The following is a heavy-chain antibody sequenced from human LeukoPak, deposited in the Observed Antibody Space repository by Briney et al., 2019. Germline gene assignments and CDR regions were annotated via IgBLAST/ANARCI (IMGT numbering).Heavy chain of an antibody. J-gene: IGHJ4*02. Sequence: GGSLRLSCSASGFTFSDYDMNWIRQAPGRGLEWVSYIRSDGSTIYDADSVKGRFFISRDNARNSLYLQMNSLRAEDTAVYYCAREGRGYYGDFDYWGQGTLVTVSS. CDR2: IRSDGSTI. CDR1: GFTFSDYD. D-gene: IGHD3-22*01. V-gene: IGHV3-11*01. CDR3: AREGRGYYGDFDY.